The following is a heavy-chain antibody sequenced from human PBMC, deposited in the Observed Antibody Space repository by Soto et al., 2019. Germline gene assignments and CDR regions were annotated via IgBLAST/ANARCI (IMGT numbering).Heavy chain of an antibody. CDR1: GGSISSSSYY. CDR2: IYYSGST. V-gene: IGHV4-39*01. Sequence: SETLSLTCTVSGGSISSSSYYWGWIRQPPGKGLEWIGSIYYSGSTYYNPSLKSRVTISVDTSKNQFSLKLSSVTAADTAVYYCARTGDIVLVPAAMLDFSCRGGSCGHDAFDIWGQGTMVTVSS. CDR3: ARTGDIVLVPAAMLDFSCRGGSCGHDAFDI. J-gene: IGHJ3*02. D-gene: IGHD2-2*01.